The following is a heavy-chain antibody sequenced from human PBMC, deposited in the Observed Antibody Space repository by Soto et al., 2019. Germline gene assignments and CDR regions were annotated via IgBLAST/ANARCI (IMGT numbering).Heavy chain of an antibody. CDR2: ISYDGSNK. J-gene: IGHJ5*02. D-gene: IGHD5-18*01. CDR3: ASHMGGYSYGSDWFDP. Sequence: PGGSLRLSCAASGFTFSSYSMHWVRKAPGKGLEWVAVISYDGSNKYYADSVKGRFTISRDNSKNTLYLQMNSLRAEDTAVYYCASHMGGYSYGSDWFDPWGQGTLVTVSS. V-gene: IGHV3-30-3*01. CDR1: GFTFSSYS.